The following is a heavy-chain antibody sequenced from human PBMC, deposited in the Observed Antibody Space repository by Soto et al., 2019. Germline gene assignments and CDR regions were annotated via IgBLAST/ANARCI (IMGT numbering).Heavy chain of an antibody. CDR3: ANFDSGFVSTFDY. V-gene: IGHV3-74*01. Sequence: PGESLTISCAASGFTFSSCGMHWVRQAPGKGLVWVSRINSDGSSTSYADSVKGRFTISRDNAKNTLYLQMNSLRAEDTAVYYCANFDSGFVSTFDYWGQGTLVTVSS. CDR2: INSDGSST. CDR1: GFTFSSCG. D-gene: IGHD5-12*01. J-gene: IGHJ4*02.